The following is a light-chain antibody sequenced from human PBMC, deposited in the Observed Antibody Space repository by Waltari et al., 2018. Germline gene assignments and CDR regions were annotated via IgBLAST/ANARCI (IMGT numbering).Light chain of an antibody. CDR3: QTYDRTCV. Sequence: NFMLTQPHSVSESPGKTVTISCTRSSGSIAANYVHWYQQRPGGAPTTVIYEDNHRPSGVPDLFSCFIDSSSNSSSLIISELKTEDEADYYCQTYDRTCVFGGGTKLTVL. CDR1: SGSIAANY. V-gene: IGLV6-57*03. J-gene: IGLJ3*02. CDR2: EDN.